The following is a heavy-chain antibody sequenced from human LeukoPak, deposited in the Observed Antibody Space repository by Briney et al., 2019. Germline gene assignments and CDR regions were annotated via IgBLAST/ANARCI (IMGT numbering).Heavy chain of an antibody. Sequence: PSETLSLTCTVSGGSISNYYWSWIRQPPGKGLEWIGYIYSSGSNTYNPSLKSRVTISVDTSKNQFYLKLSSVTAADTAVYYCAREGSTNILDYWGQGTLVTVSS. V-gene: IGHV4-59*01. CDR1: GGSISNYY. CDR3: AREGSTNILDY. D-gene: IGHD2-2*01. CDR2: IYSSGSN. J-gene: IGHJ4*02.